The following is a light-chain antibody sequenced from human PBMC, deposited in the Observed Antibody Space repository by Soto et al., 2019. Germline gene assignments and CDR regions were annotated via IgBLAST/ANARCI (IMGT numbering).Light chain of an antibody. CDR1: QSVPSKY. CDR2: DVS. CDR3: QQRTNWAIT. Sequence: TQSPGTLSLSPGERATLSCRASQSVPSKYLAWYQQNPGQAPRLLIYDVSNRATGIPARFSGSGSGTDFTLTISSLEPEDFAVYYCQQRTNWAITFGQGTRLEIK. J-gene: IGKJ5*01. V-gene: IGKV3-11*01.